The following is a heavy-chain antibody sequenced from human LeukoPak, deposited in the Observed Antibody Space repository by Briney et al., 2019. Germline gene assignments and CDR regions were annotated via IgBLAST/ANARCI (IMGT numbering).Heavy chain of an antibody. D-gene: IGHD3-16*01. J-gene: IGHJ4*02. CDR3: ARALMMGAVINY. Sequence: SETLSLTCTVSGGSISSGDYYWSWIRQPPGKGLEWIGYTYYSGSTYYNPSLKSRVTISVDTSKNQFSLKLSSVTAADTAVYYCARALMMGAVINYWGQGTLVTVSS. CDR2: TYYSGST. CDR1: GGSISSGDYY. V-gene: IGHV4-30-4*01.